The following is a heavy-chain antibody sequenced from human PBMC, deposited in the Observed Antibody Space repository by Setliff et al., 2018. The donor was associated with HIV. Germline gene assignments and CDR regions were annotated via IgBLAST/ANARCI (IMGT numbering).Heavy chain of an antibody. Sequence: ASVKVSCKASGGTFSSYTISWVRQAPGQGLEWMGRVIPILGIANNAQKFQGRVTMTADKSTSTAYMELSSLRSDDTAVYYCASTTYYYDSSGHPPGWFDPWGQGTLVTV. CDR3: ASTTYYYDSSGHPPGWFDP. J-gene: IGHJ5*02. D-gene: IGHD3-22*01. CDR1: GGTFSSYT. V-gene: IGHV1-69*02. CDR2: VIPILGIA.